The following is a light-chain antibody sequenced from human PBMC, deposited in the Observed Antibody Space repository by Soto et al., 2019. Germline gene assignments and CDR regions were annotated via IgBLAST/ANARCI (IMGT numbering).Light chain of an antibody. CDR1: DSDVGGYNY. Sequence: QSALTQPASVSGSPGQSITISCTGTDSDVGGYNYVSWYQHHPGNAPKVMIYDVTYRPSGVSNRSSGSKSGNTATLTISGLQAEDEADYYCRSYTTSRVGVFGGGTKLTV. J-gene: IGLJ2*01. CDR2: DVT. V-gene: IGLV2-14*03. CDR3: RSYTTSRVGV.